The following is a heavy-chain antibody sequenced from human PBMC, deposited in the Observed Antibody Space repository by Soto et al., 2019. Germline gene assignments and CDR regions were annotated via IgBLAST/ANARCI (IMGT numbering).Heavy chain of an antibody. Sequence: GGSLRLSCAASGFTVSSNYMSWVRQAPGKGLEWVSVIYSGGSTYYADSVKGRFTISRHNSKNTLYLQMNSLRAEDTAVYYCARAPDSSLYYYYYMDVWGKGTTVTVSS. J-gene: IGHJ6*03. CDR3: ARAPDSSLYYYYYMDV. V-gene: IGHV3-53*04. CDR1: GFTVSSNY. CDR2: IYSGGST. D-gene: IGHD6-6*01.